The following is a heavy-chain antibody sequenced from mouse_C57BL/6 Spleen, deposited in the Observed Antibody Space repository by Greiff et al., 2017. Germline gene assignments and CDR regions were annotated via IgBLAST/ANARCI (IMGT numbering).Heavy chain of an antibody. J-gene: IGHJ3*01. CDR2: IYPGSGST. CDR3: ARRVYDVWLAY. CDR1: GYTFTSYW. Sequence: QVHLQQPGAELVKPGASVKMSCKASGYTFTSYWITWVKQRPGQGLEWIGDIYPGSGSTNYNEKFKGKATLTVDTSSSTAYMQLSSLTSEDSAVYYGARRVYDVWLAYWGQGTLVTVSA. D-gene: IGHD2-12*01. V-gene: IGHV1-55*01.